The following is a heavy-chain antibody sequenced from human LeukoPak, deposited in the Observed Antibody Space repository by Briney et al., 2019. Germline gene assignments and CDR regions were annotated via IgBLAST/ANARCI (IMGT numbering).Heavy chain of an antibody. CDR3: ARSGSGYLRYYFDY. V-gene: IGHV4-59*12. J-gene: IGHJ4*02. Sequence: SETLSLTCTVSGGSISSYYWSWIRQPPGKGLEWIGSIFHSGSTYYNPSLKSRVTISVDTSKNQFSLKLSSVTAADTAVYYCARSGSGYLRYYFDYWGQGTLVTVSS. CDR1: GGSISSYY. CDR2: IFHSGST. D-gene: IGHD5-12*01.